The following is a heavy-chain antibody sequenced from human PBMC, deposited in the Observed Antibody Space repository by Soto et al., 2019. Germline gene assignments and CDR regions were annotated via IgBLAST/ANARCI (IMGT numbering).Heavy chain of an antibody. CDR1: GGTFSSYA. CDR2: IIPIFGTA. D-gene: IGHD1-26*01. Sequence: QVQLVQSGAEVKKPGSSVKVSCKASGGTFSSYAISCVRKAPGQGLEWMGGIIPIFGTANYAQKFQGRVTITATESTSTAYMELSSLRSEDTAMYYCARDSRSGRYGFDPWGQGTLVTVSS. CDR3: ARDSRSGRYGFDP. V-gene: IGHV1-69*12. J-gene: IGHJ5*02.